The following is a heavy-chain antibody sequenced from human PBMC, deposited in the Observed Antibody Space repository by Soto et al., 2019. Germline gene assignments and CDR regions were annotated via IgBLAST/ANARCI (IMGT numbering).Heavy chain of an antibody. Sequence: QVQLQESGPGLVKPSQTLSLTCTVSGGSISSGGYYWSWIRQHPGKGLEWIGYIYYSGSTYYNPSLQSRVTISVDTSKNQFSLKLSSVTAADTAVYYCARHDYGDRRGLDYWGQGTLVTVSS. CDR3: ARHDYGDRRGLDY. V-gene: IGHV4-31*03. J-gene: IGHJ4*02. CDR2: IYYSGST. CDR1: GGSISSGGYY. D-gene: IGHD4-17*01.